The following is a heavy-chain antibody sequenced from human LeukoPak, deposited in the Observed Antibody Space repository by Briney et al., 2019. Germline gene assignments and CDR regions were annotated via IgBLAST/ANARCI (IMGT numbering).Heavy chain of an antibody. CDR2: IYTSGST. D-gene: IGHD3-10*01. V-gene: IGHV4-61*02. CDR3: ARIFRGAYFDY. J-gene: IGHJ4*02. CDR1: GDSISSGTYY. Sequence: PSETLSLTCTVSGDSISSGTYYWIWIRQPAGKGLEWIGRIYTSGSTNYNPSLKSRVTISVDTSKNQFSLKLSSVTAADTAVYYCARIFRGAYFDYWGQGTLVTVSS.